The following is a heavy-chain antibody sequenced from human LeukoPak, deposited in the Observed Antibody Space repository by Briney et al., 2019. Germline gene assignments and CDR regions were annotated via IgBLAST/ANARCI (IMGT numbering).Heavy chain of an antibody. D-gene: IGHD3-10*01. Sequence: GGSLRLSCAASGFTFSSYSMNWVRQAPGKGLEWVSSISSSSSYIYYADSVKGRFTISRDNAKNSLYLQMNSLRAEDTAVYCCAREPMVRGVKGGFDYWGQGTLVTVSS. V-gene: IGHV3-21*01. CDR3: AREPMVRGVKGGFDY. CDR1: GFTFSSYS. CDR2: ISSSSSYI. J-gene: IGHJ4*02.